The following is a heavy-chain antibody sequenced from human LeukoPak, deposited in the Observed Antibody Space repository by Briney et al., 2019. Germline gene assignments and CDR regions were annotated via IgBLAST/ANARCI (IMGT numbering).Heavy chain of an antibody. Sequence: KPSETLSLTCAVYGGSFSGYYWSWIRQPPGKGLEWIGEINHSGSTNYNPSLKSRVTISVDTSKNQFSLKLSSVTAADTAVYYCARGEYSGSTYYFDYWGQGTLVTVSS. D-gene: IGHD1-26*01. CDR2: INHSGST. CDR3: ARGEYSGSTYYFDY. CDR1: GGSFSGYY. J-gene: IGHJ4*02. V-gene: IGHV4-34*01.